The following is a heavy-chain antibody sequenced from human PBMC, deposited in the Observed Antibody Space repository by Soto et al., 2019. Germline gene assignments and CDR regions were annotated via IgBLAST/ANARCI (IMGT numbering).Heavy chain of an antibody. D-gene: IGHD2-15*01. CDR2: IYYSGST. V-gene: IGHV4-59*12. CDR1: GGSISSYY. Sequence: SSETLSLTCTVSGGSISSYYWSWIRQPPGKGLEWIGYIYYSGSTNYNPSLKSRVTISVDTSKNQFSLKLSSVTAADTAVYYCARGYCSGGSCYHRIRGFDYWGQGTLVTVSS. J-gene: IGHJ4*02. CDR3: ARGYCSGGSCYHRIRGFDY.